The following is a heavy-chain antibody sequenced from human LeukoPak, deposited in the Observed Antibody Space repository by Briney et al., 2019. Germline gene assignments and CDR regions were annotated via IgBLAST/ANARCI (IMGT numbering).Heavy chain of an antibody. D-gene: IGHD6-6*01. Sequence: GGSLRLSCAASGFTFSSHGMHWVRQAPGKGLEWVAVIWYDGSNKYYADSVKGRFTISRDNSKNTLYLQMNSLRAEDTAVYYCARDRTSSSPTPLYYYYGMDVWGQGTTVTVSS. J-gene: IGHJ6*02. CDR2: IWYDGSNK. CDR1: GFTFSSHG. V-gene: IGHV3-33*01. CDR3: ARDRTSSSPTPLYYYYGMDV.